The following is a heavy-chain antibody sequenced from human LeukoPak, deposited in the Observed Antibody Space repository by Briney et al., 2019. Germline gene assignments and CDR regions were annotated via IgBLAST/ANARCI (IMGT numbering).Heavy chain of an antibody. CDR2: INPNSGGT. Sequence: GASVKVSCRASGYTFTGYYMHWVRQAPGQGLEWMGWINPNSGGTNYAQKFQGRVTMTRDTSISAAYMELSRLRSDDTAVYYFARDSTVTTPSLLSPFDYWGQGTLVTVSS. CDR1: GYTFTGYY. V-gene: IGHV1-2*02. D-gene: IGHD4-17*01. CDR3: ARDSTVTTPSLLSPFDY. J-gene: IGHJ4*02.